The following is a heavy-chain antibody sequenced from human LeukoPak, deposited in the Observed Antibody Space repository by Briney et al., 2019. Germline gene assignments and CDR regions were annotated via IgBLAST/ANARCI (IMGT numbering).Heavy chain of an antibody. V-gene: IGHV5-51*01. Sequence: GESLKISCKGSGYSFTSYWIGWVRQMPGKGLEWMGIIYPGDSDTRYSPSFQGQVTISADKSISTAYLQWSSLKAPDTAMYYCARTYYYDSSGYPLIDYWGQGTLVTVSS. CDR3: ARTYYYDSSGYPLIDY. J-gene: IGHJ4*02. CDR2: IYPGDSDT. CDR1: GYSFTSYW. D-gene: IGHD3-22*01.